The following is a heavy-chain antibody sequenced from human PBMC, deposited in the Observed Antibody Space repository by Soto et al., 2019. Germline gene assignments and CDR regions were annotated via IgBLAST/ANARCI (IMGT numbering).Heavy chain of an antibody. CDR3: ARPLIPSYGDYFDRR. V-gene: IGHV3-74*01. D-gene: IGHD4-17*01. Sequence: PGGSLRLSCAASGFTFSSYWMHWVRQAPGKGLVWVSRINSDGSSTSYADSVKGRFTISRDNAKNTLYLQMNSLRAEDTAVYYCARPLIPSYGDYFDRRWGQGTLVTVSS. CDR2: INSDGSST. J-gene: IGHJ4*02. CDR1: GFTFSSYW.